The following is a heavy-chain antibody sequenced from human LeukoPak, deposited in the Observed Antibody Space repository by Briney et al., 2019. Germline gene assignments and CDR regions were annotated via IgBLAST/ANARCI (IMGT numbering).Heavy chain of an antibody. D-gene: IGHD3-10*01. V-gene: IGHV1-18*01. CDR2: SAYNGNT. CDR3: ARCNSMFRGVTTSDY. CDR1: GYTFTNYG. J-gene: IGHJ4*02. Sequence: GASVKVSCKASGYTFTNYGFNWVRQAPGQGLEWMGNSAYNGNTNYAQKFQDRVTMTTDTSTSTAYMELRSLRSDDTAVYYCARCNSMFRGVTTSDYWGQGTLVTVSS.